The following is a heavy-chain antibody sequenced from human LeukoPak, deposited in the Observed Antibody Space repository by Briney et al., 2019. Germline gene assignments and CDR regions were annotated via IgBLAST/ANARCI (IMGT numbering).Heavy chain of an antibody. CDR1: GFTFSSYS. CDR2: ISSSSSYI. CDR3: ARGRYDFWSGFDY. J-gene: IGHJ4*02. V-gene: IGHV3-21*01. Sequence: PGGSLRLSCAASGFTFSSYSMNWVRQAPGKGLEWVSSISSSSSYIYYADSVKGRFTISRDNAKNSLYLQMNSLRAEDTAVYYCARGRYDFWSGFDYWGQGTLVTVSS. D-gene: IGHD3-3*01.